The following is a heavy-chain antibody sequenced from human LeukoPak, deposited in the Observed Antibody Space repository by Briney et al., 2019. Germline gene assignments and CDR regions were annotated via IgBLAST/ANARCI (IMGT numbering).Heavy chain of an antibody. V-gene: IGHV4-4*07. D-gene: IGHD2-15*01. CDR2: IYTSGST. CDR1: GGSISSYY. J-gene: IGHJ3*02. CDR3: ARGTPDCSGGSCYLAFDI. Sequence: SEALSLTCTVSGGSISSYYWSWIRQPAGKGLEWIGRIYTSGSTNYNPSLKSRVTMSVDTSKNQLSLKLSSVTAADTAVYYCARGTPDCSGGSCYLAFDIWGQGTMVTVSS.